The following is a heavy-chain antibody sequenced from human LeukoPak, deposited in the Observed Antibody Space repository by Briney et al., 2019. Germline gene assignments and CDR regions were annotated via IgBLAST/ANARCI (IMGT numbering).Heavy chain of an antibody. CDR3: ARSFGGTYYFDY. J-gene: IGHJ4*02. CDR1: GFTFTPYW. D-gene: IGHD1-26*01. CDR2: INSGGSST. V-gene: IGHV3-74*01. Sequence: GGSLRLSCAASGFTFTPYWMHWVRQAPGKGLVWVSHINSGGSSTSYADSVKGRFTISRDNAKNTLFLQMHSLRADDTAVYYCARSFGGTYYFDYWGQGTLVTVSS.